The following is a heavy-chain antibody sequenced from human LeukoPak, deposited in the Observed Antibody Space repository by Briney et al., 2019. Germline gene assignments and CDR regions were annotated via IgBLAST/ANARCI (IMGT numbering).Heavy chain of an antibody. CDR2: ISNDGSNK. CDR1: GFTFSSYG. D-gene: IGHD3-22*01. V-gene: IGHV3-30*18. Sequence: GWSLRLSCVASGFTFSSYGMYWVRQARGKGLVCMAVISNDGSNKHYEDSVKGRFTISRDNSKNTLYLQMNSLRAEDTAVYYCAKENYCESSGYVDYWGQGTLVTVSS. CDR3: AKENYCESSGYVDY. J-gene: IGHJ4*02.